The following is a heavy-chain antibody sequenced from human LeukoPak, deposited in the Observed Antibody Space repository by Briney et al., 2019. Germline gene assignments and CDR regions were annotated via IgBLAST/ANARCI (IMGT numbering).Heavy chain of an antibody. CDR2: ISSSGSTI. V-gene: IGHV3-48*03. D-gene: IGHD3-9*01. Sequence: GSLRLSCAASGFTFSSYEMNWVHQAPGKGLEWVSYISSSGSTIYYADSVKGRFTISIDNAKNSLYLQMNSLRAEDTAVYYCARVDYDILTGYYFSRSGMDVWGQGTTVTVSS. J-gene: IGHJ6*02. CDR3: ARVDYDILTGYYFSRSGMDV. CDR1: GFTFSSYE.